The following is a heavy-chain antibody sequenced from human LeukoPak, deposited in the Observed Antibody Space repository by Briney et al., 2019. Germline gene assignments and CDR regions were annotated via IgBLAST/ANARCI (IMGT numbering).Heavy chain of an antibody. Sequence: PSETLSLTCTVSGGPISSGSYYWSWIRQPAGKGLEWIGRIYTSGSTNYNPSLKSRVTILVDTSKNQFSLKLSSVTAADTAVYYCARDGAKYSSSWLDYWGQGTLVTVSS. V-gene: IGHV4-61*02. CDR1: GGPISSGSYY. CDR3: ARDGAKYSSSWLDY. J-gene: IGHJ4*02. CDR2: IYTSGST. D-gene: IGHD6-13*01.